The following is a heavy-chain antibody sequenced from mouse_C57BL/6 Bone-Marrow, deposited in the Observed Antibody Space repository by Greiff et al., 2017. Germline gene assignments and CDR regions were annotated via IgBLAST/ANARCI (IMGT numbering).Heavy chain of an antibody. CDR3: TRKGIYYGHYAMDY. CDR2: IDPETGGT. Sequence: VQLQQSGAELVRPGASVTLSCKASGYTFTDYEMHWVKQTPVHGLEWIGAIDPETGGTAYNQTFKGKAILTAAKSSSTAYMELRSLTSEDSAVYYGTRKGIYYGHYAMDYWGPGTSATVTS. CDR1: GYTFTDYE. V-gene: IGHV1-15*01. J-gene: IGHJ4*01. D-gene: IGHD2-1*01.